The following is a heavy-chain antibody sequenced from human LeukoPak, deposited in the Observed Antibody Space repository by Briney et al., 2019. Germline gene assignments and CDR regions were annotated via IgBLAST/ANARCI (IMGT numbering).Heavy chain of an antibody. CDR3: AKGSAYDFWSGYHPFDY. Sequence: GGSLRLSCAASGFTFSSYGMHWVRQAPGKGLEWVSAISGSGGSTYYADSVKGRFTISRDNSKNTLYLQMNSLRAEDTAVYYCAKGSAYDFWSGYHPFDYWGQGTLVTVSS. J-gene: IGHJ4*02. CDR1: GFTFSSYG. V-gene: IGHV3-23*01. CDR2: ISGSGGST. D-gene: IGHD3-3*01.